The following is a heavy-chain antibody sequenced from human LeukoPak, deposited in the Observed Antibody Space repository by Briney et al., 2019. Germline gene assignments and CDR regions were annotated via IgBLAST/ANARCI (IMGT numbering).Heavy chain of an antibody. Sequence: GGSLRLSCAASGFTFSSYAMSWVRQAPGKGLEWVSAISGSGGSTYYADSVKGRFTISRDNSKNTLYLQMNSLRAEDTAVYYCARDGGTAAGYPGREYYFDYWGQGTLVTVSS. CDR1: GFTFSSYA. CDR2: ISGSGGST. D-gene: IGHD6-13*01. J-gene: IGHJ4*02. V-gene: IGHV3-23*01. CDR3: ARDGGTAAGYPGREYYFDY.